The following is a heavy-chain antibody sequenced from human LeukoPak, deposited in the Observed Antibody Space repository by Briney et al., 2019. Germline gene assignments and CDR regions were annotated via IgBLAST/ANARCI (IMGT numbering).Heavy chain of an antibody. CDR1: GYTFTSYY. V-gene: IGHV1-46*01. Sequence: ASVKVSCKASGYTFTSYYMHWVRQAPGQGLEWMGIINPSGGSTSYAQKFQGRVTMTRDTSTSTVYMELSSLRSDDTAVYYCARDETYYDFWSGYWIYGMDVWGQGTTVTVSS. CDR2: INPSGGST. D-gene: IGHD3-3*01. J-gene: IGHJ6*02. CDR3: ARDETYYDFWSGYWIYGMDV.